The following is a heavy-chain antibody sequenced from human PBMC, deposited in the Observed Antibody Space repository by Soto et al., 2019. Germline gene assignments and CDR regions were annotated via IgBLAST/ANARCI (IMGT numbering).Heavy chain of an antibody. CDR1: GGSFSGYH. CDR2: ITHSGSP. J-gene: IGHJ4*02. V-gene: IGHV4-34*01. CDR3: ERIPGSDYSDPHDY. Sequence: PPETLSLTCAVYGGSFSGYHWTWIRQPPGRGLDWIGEITHSGSPNYNPSFKSRVTISVDASKNQFSLNLNSVTAADTDLYYCERIPGSDYSDPHDYWGQGTLGT. D-gene: IGHD4-17*01.